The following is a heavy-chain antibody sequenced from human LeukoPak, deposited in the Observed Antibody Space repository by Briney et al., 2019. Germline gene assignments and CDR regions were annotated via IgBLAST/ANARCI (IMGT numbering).Heavy chain of an antibody. Sequence: ASVKASCKASGYTFTSYGISWVRQAPGQGLEWMGWISAYNGNKNYAQKPQGRVTMTTDTSTSTAYMELRSLRSDGTAVYYCARVGYYYYYYMEVWGKGTTVTVSS. J-gene: IGHJ6*03. V-gene: IGHV1-18*01. CDR2: ISAYNGNK. CDR1: GYTFTSYG. CDR3: ARVGYYYYYYMEV.